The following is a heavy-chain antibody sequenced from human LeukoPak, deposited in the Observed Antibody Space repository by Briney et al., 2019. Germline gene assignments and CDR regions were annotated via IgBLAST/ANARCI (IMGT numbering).Heavy chain of an antibody. CDR1: GYSISSGYY. D-gene: IGHD2-15*01. V-gene: IGHV4-38-2*01. Sequence: WETLSLTCGVSGYSISSGYYWGWIRQPPGKGLEWIGSIYHSGSTYYNPSLKSRVTISVDTSKDQFSLKLTSVTAADTAVYYCARVIYCSGGSCYDGAWFDPWGQGTLVTVSS. J-gene: IGHJ5*02. CDR3: ARVIYCSGGSCYDGAWFDP. CDR2: IYHSGST.